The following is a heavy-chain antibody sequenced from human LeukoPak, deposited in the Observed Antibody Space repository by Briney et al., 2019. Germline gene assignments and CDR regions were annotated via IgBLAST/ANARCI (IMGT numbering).Heavy chain of an antibody. CDR3: ARDLSPYGSGKKAGYYYYYYGMDV. J-gene: IGHJ6*02. CDR2: IYYSGST. V-gene: IGHV4-30-4*01. Sequence: SQTLSLTCTVSGGSISSGDYYWSWIRQPPGKGLEWIGYIYYSGSTYYNPSLKSRVTISVDTSKNQFPLKLSSVTAADTAVYYCARDLSPYGSGKKAGYYYYYYGMDVWGQGTTVTVSS. D-gene: IGHD3-10*01. CDR1: GGSISSGDYY.